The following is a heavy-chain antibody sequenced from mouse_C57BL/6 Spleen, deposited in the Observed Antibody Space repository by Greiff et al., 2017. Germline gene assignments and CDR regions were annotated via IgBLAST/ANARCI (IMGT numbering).Heavy chain of an antibody. CDR3: ARRGIYGCAY. J-gene: IGHJ3*01. Sequence: VQLQQSGAELARPGASVKLSCKASGYTFTSYGISWVKQRTGQGLEWIGEIYPRSGNTYYNEKFKGKATLTADKSSSTAYMELRSLTSEDSAVYFCARRGIYGCAYWGQGTLVTVSA. D-gene: IGHD2-3*01. V-gene: IGHV1-81*01. CDR2: IYPRSGNT. CDR1: GYTFTSYG.